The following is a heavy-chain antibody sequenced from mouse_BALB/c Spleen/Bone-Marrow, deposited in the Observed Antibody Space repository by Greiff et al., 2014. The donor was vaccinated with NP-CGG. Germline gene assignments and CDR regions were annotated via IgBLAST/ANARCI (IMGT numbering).Heavy chain of an antibody. J-gene: IGHJ4*01. CDR2: INPSTGYT. Sequence: QVQLKESGAELAKPGASGKISCKASGYTFTSFWMHWVKQRPGQGLEWIGYINPSTGYTGYNQKFNDKATLTADRSSSTAYMQLSSLTSKVSAVYYCARGNPLYAMDYWGQGTSVPVSS. D-gene: IGHD2-1*01. CDR3: ARGNPLYAMDY. V-gene: IGHV1-7*01. CDR1: GYTFTSFW.